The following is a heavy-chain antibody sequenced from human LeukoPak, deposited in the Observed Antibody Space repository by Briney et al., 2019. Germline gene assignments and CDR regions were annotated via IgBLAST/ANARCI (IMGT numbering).Heavy chain of an antibody. V-gene: IGHV3-23*01. CDR2: ISAGGGST. D-gene: IGHD6-13*01. CDR1: GLTFCDYS. J-gene: IGHJ4*02. Sequence: GGSLRLSCAASGLTFCDYSMTWVRQAPGKGLFWVSGISAGGGSTYYADSVKGRFTISRDNPRNTLHLQMNSLRAEDTAVYYCAKDAAGPEYWGEGSLVTVSS. CDR3: AKDAAGPEY.